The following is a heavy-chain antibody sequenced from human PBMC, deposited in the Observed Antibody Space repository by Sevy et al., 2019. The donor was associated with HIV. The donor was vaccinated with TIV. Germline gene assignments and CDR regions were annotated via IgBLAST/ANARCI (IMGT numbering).Heavy chain of an antibody. CDR1: GFTFSSYA. D-gene: IGHD6-19*01. CDR2: ISGSGGST. J-gene: IGHJ4*02. Sequence: GGSLRLSCAASGFTFSSYAMSWVRQAPGKGLEWVSAISGSGGSTYYADSVKGRFTISRANSKNTLYLQMNSLRAEETAVYYCAKDPPRGWSSGWYSDYWGQGTLVTVSS. V-gene: IGHV3-23*01. CDR3: AKDPPRGWSSGWYSDY.